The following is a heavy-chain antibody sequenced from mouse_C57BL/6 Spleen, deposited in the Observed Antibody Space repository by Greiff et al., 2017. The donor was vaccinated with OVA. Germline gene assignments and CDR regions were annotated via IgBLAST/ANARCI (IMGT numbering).Heavy chain of an antibody. J-gene: IGHJ2*01. CDR1: GFNIKDDY. Sequence: VQLQQSGAELVRPGASVKLSCTASGFNIKDDYMHWVKQRPEQGLEWIGWIDPANGDTEYASKFQGKATITADTSSNTAYLQLSSLTSEDTAVYYCTTLTDFDYWGQGTTLTVSS. CDR3: TTLTDFDY. CDR2: IDPANGDT. V-gene: IGHV14-4*01. D-gene: IGHD2-13*01.